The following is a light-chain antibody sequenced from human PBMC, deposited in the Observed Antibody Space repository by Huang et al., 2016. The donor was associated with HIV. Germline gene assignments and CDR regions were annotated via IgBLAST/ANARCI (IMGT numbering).Light chain of an antibody. J-gene: IGKJ2*01. V-gene: IGKV3D-15*03. CDR2: GAS. CDR3: QQYNKWPPYT. CDR1: ESILRN. Sequence: VMTQSPATLSVSPGERATLSCRASESILRNLAWYTQRHGQPPRLLIDGASVRLPGIPDRFRVSVSGTEFSLTISILQSEDFAVYYCQQYNKWPPYTYGQGTKLEIK.